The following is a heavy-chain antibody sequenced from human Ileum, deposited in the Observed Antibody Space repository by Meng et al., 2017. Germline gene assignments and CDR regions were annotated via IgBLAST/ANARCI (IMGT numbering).Heavy chain of an antibody. CDR2: IHTSPST. V-gene: IGHV4-4*07. Sequence: QEAGPGPVQPSEALSLTCSGPGASNSIYYCSGSRQPPGKGLELNGRIHTSPSTNYNHYLKSRVTMSVDTSKNQFSLKLSSVTAADTAVYYCARDVVPPVTYYYIWFDPWGQGTLVTVSS. CDR1: GASNSIYY. J-gene: IGHJ5*02. CDR3: ARDVVPPVTYYYIWFDP. D-gene: IGHD4-17*01.